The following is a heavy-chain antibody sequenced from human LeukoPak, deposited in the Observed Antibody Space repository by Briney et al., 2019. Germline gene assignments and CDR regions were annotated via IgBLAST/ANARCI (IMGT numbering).Heavy chain of an antibody. D-gene: IGHD3-10*01. Sequence: PGGSLRLSCAASGFTFSSYWMSWVRQAPGKGLEWVANIKQDGSEKYYVYSVKGRFTISRDNAKNSLYLQMNSLRAEDTAVYYCARESSVPYGSGSYGYWGQGTLVTVSS. CDR1: GFTFSSYW. CDR2: IKQDGSEK. V-gene: IGHV3-7*01. CDR3: ARESSVPYGSGSYGY. J-gene: IGHJ4*02.